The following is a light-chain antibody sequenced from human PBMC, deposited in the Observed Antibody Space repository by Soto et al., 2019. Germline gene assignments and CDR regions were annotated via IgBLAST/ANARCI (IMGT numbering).Light chain of an antibody. Sequence: QPVLTQPPSVSGAPGQRVTISCTGSSSNIGAGYDVHWYQQFPGTAPKLLIYANGNRPSGVPDRFSGSKSGTSASLAITGLQAEDEADYYCQSYDSSLSASVFGGGTKLTVL. V-gene: IGLV1-40*01. J-gene: IGLJ3*02. CDR3: QSYDSSLSASV. CDR2: ANG. CDR1: SSNIGAGYD.